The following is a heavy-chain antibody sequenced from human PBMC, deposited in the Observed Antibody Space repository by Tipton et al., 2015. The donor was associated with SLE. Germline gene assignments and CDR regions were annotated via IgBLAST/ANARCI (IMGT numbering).Heavy chain of an antibody. D-gene: IGHD1-26*01. J-gene: IGHJ3*02. CDR3: AKEPPQGGSRDDAFDI. Sequence: TLSLTCTVSGGSTSGHGSFWGWIRQPPGKGREGFGRIYYSGSTEYNPSLNSRVTMSVATSENQFSLTLTSVTAADTAVYYCAKEPPQGGSRDDAFDIWGQGTMVTVSS. CDR1: GGSTSGHGSF. V-gene: IGHV4-39*01. CDR2: IYYSGST.